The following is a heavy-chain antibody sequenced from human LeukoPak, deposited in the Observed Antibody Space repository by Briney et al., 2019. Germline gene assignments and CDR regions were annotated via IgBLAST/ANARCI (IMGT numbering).Heavy chain of an antibody. Sequence: PGGSLRLSCAASGFTFSSYAMHWVRQAPGKGLEWVAFIRYDGSNKYYADSVKGRFTISRDNSKNTLYLQMNSLRAEDTAVYYCAKVWTAYYYYYMDVWGKGTTVTVPS. CDR1: GFTFSSYA. CDR2: IRYDGSNK. D-gene: IGHD3/OR15-3a*01. CDR3: AKVWTAYYYYYMDV. V-gene: IGHV3-30*02. J-gene: IGHJ6*03.